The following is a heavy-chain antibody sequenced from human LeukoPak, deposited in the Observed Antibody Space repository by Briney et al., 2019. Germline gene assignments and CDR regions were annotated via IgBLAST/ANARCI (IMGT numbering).Heavy chain of an antibody. Sequence: GGSLRLSCAASGFTFSSYSMNWVRQAQGKGLEWVSSISSSSSYIYYADSVKGRFTISRDNAKNSLYLQMNSLRAEDTAVYYCARDSIAAAGTGGYYFDYWGQGTLVTVSS. CDR1: GFTFSSYS. CDR2: ISSSSSYI. J-gene: IGHJ4*02. D-gene: IGHD6-13*01. V-gene: IGHV3-21*01. CDR3: ARDSIAAAGTGGYYFDY.